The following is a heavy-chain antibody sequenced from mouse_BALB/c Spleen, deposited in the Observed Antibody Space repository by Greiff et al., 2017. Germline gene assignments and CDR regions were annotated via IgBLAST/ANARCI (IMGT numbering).Heavy chain of an antibody. Sequence: EVQLVESGGGLVKPGGSLKLSCAASGFAFSSYDMSWVRQTPEKRLEWVAYISSGSSTIYYADTVKGRFTISRDNPKNTLFLQMTSLRSEDTAMYYCARGLRGPMDYWGQGTSVTVSS. CDR1: GFAFSSYD. J-gene: IGHJ4*01. CDR3: ARGLRGPMDY. D-gene: IGHD3-1*01. V-gene: IGHV5-12-1*01. CDR2: ISSGSSTI.